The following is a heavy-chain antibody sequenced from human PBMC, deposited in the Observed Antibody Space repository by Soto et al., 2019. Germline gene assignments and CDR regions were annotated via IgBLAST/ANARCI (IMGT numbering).Heavy chain of an antibody. CDR2: IIPIFGTG. J-gene: IGHJ6*02. D-gene: IGHD2-2*01. V-gene: IGHV1-69*12. CDR3: ARHVPAAGYYYGMDV. CDR1: GGTLSSYA. Sequence: QVQLVQSGAEVEKPGSSVKVSCKASGGTLSSYAISWVRQVPGQGLEWMGGIIPIFGTGNYAQKFQDRGTITADDSTSTAYTELSSLRSEDTAAYYCARHVPAAGYYYGMDVWGQGTTVTVSS.